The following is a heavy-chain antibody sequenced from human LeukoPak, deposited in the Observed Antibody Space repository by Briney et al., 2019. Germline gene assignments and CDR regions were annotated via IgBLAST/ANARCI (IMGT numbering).Heavy chain of an antibody. Sequence: SETLSLTCSVSGGSISGFHWSWIRQTAGKGLEWVGRVSTSGNTFYNPSLESRVTMSADTSGIHCSLNLTSVTAADTAVYYCARETAWPENTPMILFSYFDYWGRGILVTVSS. CDR2: VSTSGNT. D-gene: IGHD3/OR15-3a*01. CDR1: GGSISGFH. V-gene: IGHV4-4*07. J-gene: IGHJ4*02. CDR3: ARETAWPENTPMILFSYFDY.